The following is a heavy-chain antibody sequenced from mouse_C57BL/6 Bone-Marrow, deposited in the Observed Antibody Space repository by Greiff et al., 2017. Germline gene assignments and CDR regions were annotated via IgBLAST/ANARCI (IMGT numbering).Heavy chain of an antibody. J-gene: IGHJ3*01. V-gene: IGHV1-50*01. CDR3: ARGGWFAY. CDR2: IDPSVSYT. CDR1: GYTFTSYW. Sequence: VLLLQPGAELVKPGASVKLSCTASGYTFTSYWMPWVQQRPGQGLEWIGEIDPSVSYTNYTQKFKGQATLTVDTSSSTAYMQLSSLTSEVSAGDYWARGGWFAYWGKGTLVTVSA.